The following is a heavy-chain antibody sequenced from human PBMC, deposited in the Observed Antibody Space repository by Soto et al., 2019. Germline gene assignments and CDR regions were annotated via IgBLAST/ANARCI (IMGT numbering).Heavy chain of an antibody. CDR3: ARKATSTRYSSSWYFDY. V-gene: IGHV3-53*01. CDR1: GFTVSSNY. Sequence: QPVGSLRLSCAASGFTVSSNYMSWVRQAPGKGLEWVSVIYSGGSTYYADSVKGRFTISRDNSKNTLYLQMNSLRAEDTAVYYCARKATSTRYSSSWYFDYWGQGTLVTVSS. CDR2: IYSGGST. J-gene: IGHJ4*02. D-gene: IGHD6-13*01.